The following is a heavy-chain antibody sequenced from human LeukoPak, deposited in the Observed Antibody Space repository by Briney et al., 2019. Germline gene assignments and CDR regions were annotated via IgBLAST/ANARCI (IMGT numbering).Heavy chain of an antibody. Sequence: PGGSLRLSCAASGFTFSSYWMSWVRQAPGKGLEWVANIKQDGSEKYYVDSVKGRFTISRDNAKNSLYLQMNSLRAEDTAVYYCARDDIYGSGSYYLAWGMDVWGQGTTVTVSS. J-gene: IGHJ6*02. CDR2: IKQDGSEK. V-gene: IGHV3-7*01. CDR3: ARDDIYGSGSYYLAWGMDV. D-gene: IGHD3-10*01. CDR1: GFTFSSYW.